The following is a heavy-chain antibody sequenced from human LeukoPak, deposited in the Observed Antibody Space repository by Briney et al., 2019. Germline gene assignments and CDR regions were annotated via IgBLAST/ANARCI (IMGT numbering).Heavy chain of an antibody. V-gene: IGHV3-23*01. CDR3: AKAQGGMVRGIIGPPDY. J-gene: IGHJ4*02. Sequence: GGSLRLSCAASGFTFSSYAMSWVRQAPGKGLEWVSAISGSGGGTYYADSVKGRFTISRDNSKNTLYLQMNRLRAEDTAVYYCAKAQGGMVRGIIGPPDYWGQGTLVTVSS. D-gene: IGHD3-10*01. CDR2: ISGSGGGT. CDR1: GFTFSSYA.